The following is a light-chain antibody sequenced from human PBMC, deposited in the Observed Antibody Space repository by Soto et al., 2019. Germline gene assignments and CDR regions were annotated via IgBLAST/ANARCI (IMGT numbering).Light chain of an antibody. CDR3: QQYNNWPRT. V-gene: IGKV3-15*01. CDR1: QSVSSN. Sequence: EIVMTHSPAPLSLSPGERATLSCRASQSVSSNLAWYQQKPGQAPRLLIYGASTRATGIPDRFTGRWSGTEFTLTISRLQSYGLAVEYCQQYNNWPRTFGQGTKVVI. CDR2: GAS. J-gene: IGKJ1*01.